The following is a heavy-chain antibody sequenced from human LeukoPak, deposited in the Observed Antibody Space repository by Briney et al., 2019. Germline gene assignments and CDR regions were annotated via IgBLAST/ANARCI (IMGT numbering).Heavy chain of an antibody. Sequence: GGSLRLSCAGSGFTVSSNYMSWVRQAPGKGLEWVSVFYSGGNTYYADSVKGRFTFSRDNSKNTVYLQMNSLRVEDTAVYYCATETGSSALSFDYWGQGTLVTVSS. D-gene: IGHD3-10*01. CDR2: FYSGGNT. CDR1: GFTVSSNY. CDR3: ATETGSSALSFDY. V-gene: IGHV3-53*01. J-gene: IGHJ4*02.